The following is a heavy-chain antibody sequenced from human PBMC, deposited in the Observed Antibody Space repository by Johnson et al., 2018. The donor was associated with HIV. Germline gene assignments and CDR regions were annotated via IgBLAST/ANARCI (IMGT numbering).Heavy chain of an antibody. CDR3: AKAWELLGRRAALDI. D-gene: IGHD1-26*01. Sequence: MLLVESGGGVVQPGRSLRLSCAASGFTFSSYGMHWVRQAPGKGLEWVAVIWYDGSNKYYADYVKGRFTISRDNSKNTLYLQMESLRVEDTAIYYCAKAWELLGRRAALDIWGQGTMVTVSS. CDR1: GFTFSSYG. J-gene: IGHJ3*02. V-gene: IGHV3-33*06. CDR2: IWYDGSNK.